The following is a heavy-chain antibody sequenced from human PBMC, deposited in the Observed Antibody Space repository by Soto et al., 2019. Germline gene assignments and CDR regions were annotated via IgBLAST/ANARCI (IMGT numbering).Heavy chain of an antibody. J-gene: IGHJ4*02. D-gene: IGHD5-12*01. CDR1: GGSISSGGYY. CDR3: ARYGGYDYTFDY. V-gene: IGHV4-31*03. Sequence: SETLSLTCTVSGGSISSGGYYWSWIRQHPGKGLEWIGYIYYSGSTYYNPSLKSRVTISVDTSKNQFSLKLSSVTAADTAVYYCARYGGYDYTFDYWGQGTLVTVSS. CDR2: IYYSGST.